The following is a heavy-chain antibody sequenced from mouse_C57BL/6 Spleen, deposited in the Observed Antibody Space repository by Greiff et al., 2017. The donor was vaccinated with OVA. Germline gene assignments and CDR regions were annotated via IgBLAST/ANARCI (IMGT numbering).Heavy chain of an antibody. CDR3: VRALTGYFDY. J-gene: IGHJ2*01. CDR2: ISSKSSNYAT. Sequence: EVQLVESGGGLVKPKGSLKLSCAASGFTFNTYAMHWVRQAPGKGLEWVARISSKSSNYATYYADSVKDRFTISRDDSQSMLYLQMNNLKADDTAMYYCVRALTGYFDYWGQGTTLTVSS. D-gene: IGHD4-1*01. CDR1: GFTFNTYA. V-gene: IGHV10-3*01.